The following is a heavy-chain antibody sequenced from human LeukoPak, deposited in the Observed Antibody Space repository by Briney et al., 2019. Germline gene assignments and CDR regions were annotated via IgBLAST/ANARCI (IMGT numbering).Heavy chain of an antibody. V-gene: IGHV4-61*02. CDR1: GGSISSGSYY. CDR3: ARGQLYHDY. Sequence: SETLSLTCTVSGGSISSGSYYWSWIRQPAGKGLEWIGRIYTSGSTNYNPSLKSRVTISVDRSKNQFSLKLSSVTAADTAVYYCARGQLYHDYWGQGTLVTVSS. CDR2: IYTSGST. D-gene: IGHD2-8*01. J-gene: IGHJ4*02.